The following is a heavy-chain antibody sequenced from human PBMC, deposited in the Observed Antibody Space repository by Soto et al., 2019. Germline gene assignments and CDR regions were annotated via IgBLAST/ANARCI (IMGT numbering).Heavy chain of an antibody. J-gene: IGHJ4*02. D-gene: IGHD5-12*01. CDR2: IYWDEDK. V-gene: IGHV2-5*02. Sequence: QITLKESGPTLVKPTQTLTLTCTFSGFSLSTRGVAVGWFRQPPGKALAWLALIYWDEDKWYSPSLKSRLTITDDSYKNQAVLTRNNKDPDDTDPDCGAHRTRGSAYYFNYWGQGTLVTVSS. CDR1: GFSLSTRGVA. CDR3: AHRTRGSAYYFNY.